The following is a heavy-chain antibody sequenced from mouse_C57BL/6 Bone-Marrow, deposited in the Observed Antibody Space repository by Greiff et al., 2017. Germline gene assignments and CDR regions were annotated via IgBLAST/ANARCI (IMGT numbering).Heavy chain of an antibody. V-gene: IGHV5-2*01. J-gene: IGHJ1*03. Sequence: EVQGVESGGGLVQPGESLRLSCESNEYEFPSHDMSWVRKTPEKRLELVAAINSDGGSTYYPDTMESRFIIPKDNTKKTLYLQMSSLRSEDTALYYCARHYCGSSYHWYFDVWGTGTTVTVSS. D-gene: IGHD1-1*01. CDR3: ARHYCGSSYHWYFDV. CDR2: INSDGGST. CDR1: EYEFPSHD.